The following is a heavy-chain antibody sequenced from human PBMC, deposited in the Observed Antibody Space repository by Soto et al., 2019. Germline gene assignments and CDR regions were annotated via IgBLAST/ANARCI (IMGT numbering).Heavy chain of an antibody. Sequence: QVQLQESGPGLVKPSETLSLTCTVSGGSISSYYWSWIRQPPGKGLEWIGYIYYSGSTNYNPSLKSRVTISVDTSKNQFSLKLSSVTAADTAVYYCASSGYDEGGFDYWGQGTLVTVSS. D-gene: IGHD5-12*01. J-gene: IGHJ4*02. CDR3: ASSGYDEGGFDY. V-gene: IGHV4-59*01. CDR2: IYYSGST. CDR1: GGSISSYY.